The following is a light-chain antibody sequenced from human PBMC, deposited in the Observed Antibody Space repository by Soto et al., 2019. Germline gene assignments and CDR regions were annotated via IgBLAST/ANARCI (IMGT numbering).Light chain of an antibody. J-gene: IGLJ2*01. CDR1: KLGDKY. V-gene: IGLV3-1*01. Sequence: SYELTQPPSVSVSPGQTASITCSGDKLGDKYASWYQQKPGQSPVLVIYQDTKRPLGIPERFSGSNSGNTATLTISGTQAMDEADYYCQAWDSSTYVVFGGGTKLTVL. CDR3: QAWDSSTYVV. CDR2: QDT.